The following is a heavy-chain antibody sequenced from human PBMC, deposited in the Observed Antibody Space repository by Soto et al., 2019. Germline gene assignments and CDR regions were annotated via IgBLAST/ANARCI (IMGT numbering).Heavy chain of an antibody. D-gene: IGHD3-10*01. CDR2: IYHSGST. CDR3: ASVRSRGSGSYYKGNWFDP. J-gene: IGHJ5*02. V-gene: IGHV4-30-2*01. CDR1: GGSISSGGYS. Sequence: SETLSLTCAVSGGSISSGGYSWSWIRQPPGKGLEWIGYIYHSGSTYYNPSLKSRVTISVDRSKNQFSLKLSSVTAADTAVYFCASVRSRGSGSYYKGNWFDPWGQGTLVTVSS.